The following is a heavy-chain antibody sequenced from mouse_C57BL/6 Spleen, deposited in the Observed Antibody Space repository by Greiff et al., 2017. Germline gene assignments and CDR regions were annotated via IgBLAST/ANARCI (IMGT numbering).Heavy chain of an antibody. Sequence: EVNVVESGGGLVQPGGSLKLSCAASGFTFSDYYMYWVRQTPEKRLEWVAYISNGGGSTYYPDTVKGRFTISRDNAKNTLYLQMCRLKSEDTAMYYCARLLRQGAMDYWGQGTSVTVST. V-gene: IGHV5-12*01. CDR1: GFTFSDYY. CDR3: ARLLRQGAMDY. D-gene: IGHD2-12*01. CDR2: ISNGGGST. J-gene: IGHJ4*01.